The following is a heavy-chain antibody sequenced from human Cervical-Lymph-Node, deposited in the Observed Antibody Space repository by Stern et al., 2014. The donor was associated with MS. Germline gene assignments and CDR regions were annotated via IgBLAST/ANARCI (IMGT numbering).Heavy chain of an antibody. D-gene: IGHD2-15*01. CDR3: AIGLLGSENAFDI. V-gene: IGHV1-18*01. CDR1: GYTFTSYG. Sequence: VQLVESGAEVKKPGASVKVSCKASGYTFTSYGISWVRQAPGQGLEWLGWISDYNGNTNYAQKCQGRVTMTTDTSTSTAYMELMSLRSDDTAVYYCAIGLLGSENAFDIWGQGTMVTVSS. CDR2: ISDYNGNT. J-gene: IGHJ3*02.